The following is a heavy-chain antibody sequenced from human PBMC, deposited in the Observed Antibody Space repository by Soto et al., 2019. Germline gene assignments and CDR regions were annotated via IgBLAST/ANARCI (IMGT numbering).Heavy chain of an antibody. V-gene: IGHV2-5*02. J-gene: IGHJ4*02. CDR2: LYWDDDE. CDR1: GFSLSTTAEG. D-gene: IGHD2-2*01. Sequence: QITLKESGPTLVKPTQTLTLTCTFSGFSLSTTAEGVGWIRQPPGKALEWLALLYWDDDERYSPSLKSRLTIPKDTSKNQVVLTMTNVDPVDTATYYCAHGSCSSADCYPNPYLDYWGQGILVTVSS. CDR3: AHGSCSSADCYPNPYLDY.